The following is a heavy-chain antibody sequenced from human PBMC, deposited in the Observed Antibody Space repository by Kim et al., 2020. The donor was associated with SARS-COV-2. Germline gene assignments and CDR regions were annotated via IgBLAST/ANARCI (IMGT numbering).Heavy chain of an antibody. Sequence: YTDSVEGRFTISRDNAKQSLFLQMNSLSAEDTALYYCAGSPREVDYWGQGTLVIVSS. CDR3: AGSPREVDY. D-gene: IGHD1-26*01. J-gene: IGHJ4*02. V-gene: IGHV3-11*04.